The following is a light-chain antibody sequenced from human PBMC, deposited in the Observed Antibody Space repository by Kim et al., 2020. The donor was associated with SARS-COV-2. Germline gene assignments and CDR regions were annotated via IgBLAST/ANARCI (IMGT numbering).Light chain of an antibody. J-gene: IGKJ1*01. CDR1: QNISNY. CDR3: QKCDSAPWT. V-gene: IGKV1-27*01. CDR2: AAS. Sequence: ASVGDRFTHACRARQNISNYISWFQLKPGKAPKLLIYAASALQPGVPSRFSGSGSGTDFTLTVTSLQPEDVATYYCQKCDSAPWTFGQGTKVDIK.